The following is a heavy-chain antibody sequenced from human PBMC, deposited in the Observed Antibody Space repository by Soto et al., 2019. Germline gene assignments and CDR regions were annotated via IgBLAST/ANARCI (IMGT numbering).Heavy chain of an antibody. D-gene: IGHD6-6*01. Sequence: RRLSCAASGFTFDDYAMHWVRQAPGKGLEWVSGISWNSGSIGYADSVKGRFTISRDNAKNSLYLQMNSLRAEDTALYYCAKAMGSIAARYYYYGMDVWGQGTTVTVSS. V-gene: IGHV3-9*01. CDR1: GFTFDDYA. CDR3: AKAMGSIAARYYYYGMDV. CDR2: ISWNSGSI. J-gene: IGHJ6*02.